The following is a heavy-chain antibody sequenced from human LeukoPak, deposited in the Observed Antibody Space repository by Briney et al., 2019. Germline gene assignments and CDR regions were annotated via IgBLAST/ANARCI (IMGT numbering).Heavy chain of an antibody. J-gene: IGHJ4*02. V-gene: IGHV1-2*06. D-gene: IGHD6-13*01. CDR1: GYTFTGYY. CDR3: ARGPLGIAAAGLRGPIDY. CDR2: INPNSGGT. Sequence: ASVKVSCKASGYTFTGYYMHWVRQAPGQGLEWVGRINPNSGGTNYAQKFQGRVTMTRDTSISTAYMELSRLRSDDTAVYYCARGPLGIAAAGLRGPIDYWGQGTLVTVSS.